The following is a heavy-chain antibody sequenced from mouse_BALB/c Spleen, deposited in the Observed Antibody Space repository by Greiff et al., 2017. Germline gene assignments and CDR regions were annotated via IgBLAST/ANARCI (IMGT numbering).Heavy chain of an antibody. CDR3: ARDYYGSSYGYFDV. CDR1: GFAFSSYD. Sequence: DVKLVESGGGLVKPGGSLKLSCAASGFAFSSYDMSWVRQTPEKRLEWVAYISSGGGSTYYPDTVKGRFTISRDNAKNTLYLQMSSLKSEDTAMYFCARDYYGSSYGYFDVWGAGTTVTVSS. V-gene: IGHV5-12-1*01. CDR2: ISSGGGST. D-gene: IGHD1-1*01. J-gene: IGHJ1*01.